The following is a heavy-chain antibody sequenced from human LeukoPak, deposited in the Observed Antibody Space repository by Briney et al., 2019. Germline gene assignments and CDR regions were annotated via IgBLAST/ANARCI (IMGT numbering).Heavy chain of an antibody. V-gene: IGHV3-21*01. CDR3: ARAPSGSGSYSFRFDY. Sequence: GGSLRLSCAASGFTFSSYSMNWVRQAPGKGLEWVSSISSSSSYIYYADSVKGRFTISRDNAKNSLYLQMNSLRAEDTAVYYCARAPSGSGSYSFRFDYWGQGTLVTVSS. J-gene: IGHJ4*02. D-gene: IGHD3-10*01. CDR2: ISSSSSYI. CDR1: GFTFSSYS.